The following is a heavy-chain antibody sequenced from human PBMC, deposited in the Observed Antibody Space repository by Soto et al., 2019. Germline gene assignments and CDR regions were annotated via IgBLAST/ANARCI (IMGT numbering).Heavy chain of an antibody. Sequence: QVQLVQSGAEVKKPGSSVKVSCKASGGTFSSYAISWVRQAPGQGLEWMGGIIPIFGTANYAQKFQGRVTITADESTSPAHMELSSLISEDTAVYYCARVPDIVVVVAAYGYYGMDVWGQGTTVTVSS. D-gene: IGHD2-15*01. CDR3: ARVPDIVVVVAAYGYYGMDV. J-gene: IGHJ6*02. V-gene: IGHV1-69*01. CDR2: IIPIFGTA. CDR1: GGTFSSYA.